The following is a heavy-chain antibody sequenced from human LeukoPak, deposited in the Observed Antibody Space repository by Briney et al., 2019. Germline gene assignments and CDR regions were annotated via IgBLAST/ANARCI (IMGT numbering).Heavy chain of an antibody. Sequence: GGSLRLSCAASGFPFSDYWMTWVRLAPGKGVERVANIRHDGSEKNYVDAVKGRFTISRDNAEKSMYLQMNSLRAEDTAVYYCARVPRSETSPGASDIWGQGTMVTVSS. CDR1: GFPFSDYW. CDR3: ARVPRSETSPGASDI. V-gene: IGHV3-7*01. CDR2: IRHDGSEK. D-gene: IGHD5-24*01. J-gene: IGHJ3*02.